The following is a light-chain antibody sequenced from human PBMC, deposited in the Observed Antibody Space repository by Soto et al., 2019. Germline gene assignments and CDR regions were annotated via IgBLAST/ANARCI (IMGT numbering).Light chain of an antibody. Sequence: EIVLTQSPGTLSLSPGERATLSCRASQSVSSGYLAWYQQKPGQAPRLLIYGASSRATGVPARFSGSGSGTDCTLTISRLEPEDFAVYYCQQFGSSPSWTFGQGTKVEIK. CDR2: GAS. V-gene: IGKV3-20*01. J-gene: IGKJ1*01. CDR3: QQFGSSPSWT. CDR1: QSVSSGY.